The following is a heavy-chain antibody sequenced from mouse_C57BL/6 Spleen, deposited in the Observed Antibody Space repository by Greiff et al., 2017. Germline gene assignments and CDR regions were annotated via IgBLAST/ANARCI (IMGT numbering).Heavy chain of an antibody. CDR2: ISSGGDYI. D-gene: IGHD1-1*01. CDR3: TREDYGSSSDWYFDV. J-gene: IGHJ1*03. Sequence: EVNVVESGEGLVKPGGSLKLSCAASGFTFSSYAMSWVRQTPEKRLEWVAYISSGGDYIYYADTVKGRFTISRDNARNTLYLQMSSLKSEDTAMYYCTREDYGSSSDWYFDVWGTGTTVTVSS. V-gene: IGHV5-9-1*02. CDR1: GFTFSSYA.